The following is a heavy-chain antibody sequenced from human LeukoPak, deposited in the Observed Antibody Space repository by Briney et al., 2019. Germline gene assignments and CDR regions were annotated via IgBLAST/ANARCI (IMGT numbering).Heavy chain of an antibody. CDR3: ASSLRGYSHMDV. CDR1: GGSFSGYY. D-gene: IGHD2-15*01. CDR2: INHSGST. V-gene: IGHV4-34*01. Sequence: SETLSLTCAVYGGSFSGYYWSWIRQPPGKGLEWIGEINHSGSTNYNPSLKSRVTISVDTSKNQFSLKLSSVTAADTAVYYCASSLRGYSHMDVWGKGTTVTVSS. J-gene: IGHJ6*03.